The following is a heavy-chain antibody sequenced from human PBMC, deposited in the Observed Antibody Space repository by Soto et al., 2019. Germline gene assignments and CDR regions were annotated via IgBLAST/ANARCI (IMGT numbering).Heavy chain of an antibody. CDR2: ISSSSSTI. CDR3: ARDEGDYGGMGDYYYGMDV. CDR1: GFTFSSYS. D-gene: IGHD4-17*01. Sequence: GGSLRLSCAASGFTFSSYSMNWVRQAPGKGLEWVSYISSSSSTIYYADSVKGRFTISRDNAKNSLYLQMNSLRAEDTAVYYCARDEGDYGGMGDYYYGMDVWGQGTTVTVSS. V-gene: IGHV3-48*01. J-gene: IGHJ6*02.